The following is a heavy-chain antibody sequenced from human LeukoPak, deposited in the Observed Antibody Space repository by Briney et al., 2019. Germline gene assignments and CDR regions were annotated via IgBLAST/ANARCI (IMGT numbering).Heavy chain of an antibody. CDR2: ISSSGSTI. J-gene: IGHJ4*02. D-gene: IGHD2-2*02. V-gene: IGHV3-48*04. CDR1: GFTFSSYG. Sequence: PGGSLRLSCAASGFTFSSYGMHWVRQAPGKGLEWVSYISSSGSTIYYADSVKGRFTISRDNAKNSLYLQMNSLRAEDTAVYYCAIYHLKGGYFDYWGQGTLVTVSS. CDR3: AIYHLKGGYFDY.